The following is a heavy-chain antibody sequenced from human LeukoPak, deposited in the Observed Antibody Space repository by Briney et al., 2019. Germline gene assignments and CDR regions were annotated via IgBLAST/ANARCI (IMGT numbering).Heavy chain of an antibody. D-gene: IGHD6-19*01. CDR2: IIPIFGTA. V-gene: IGHV1-69*06. CDR3: ARNARAVAGPTLDY. CDR1: GGTFSSYA. Sequence: SVKVSCKASGGTFSSYAISWVRQAPGQGLEWMGGIIPIFGTANYAQKFQGRVTITADKSTSTAYMELSSLRSEDTAVYYCARNARAVAGPTLDYWGQGTLVTVSS. J-gene: IGHJ4*02.